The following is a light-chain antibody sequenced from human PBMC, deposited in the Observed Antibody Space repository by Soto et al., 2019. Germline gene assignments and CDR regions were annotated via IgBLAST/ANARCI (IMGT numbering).Light chain of an antibody. V-gene: IGLV1-44*01. CDR3: AVWIGSLNTVV. CDR1: SSNIGDSP. J-gene: IGLJ2*01. Sequence: QSVVTQTPSASGPPGQRVTISCSGSSSNIGDSPVDWYQQVPGAAPKLLIYSTNQRPSGVPDRFSGSKSGTSASLAISGLQSEDEAEYFCAVWIGSLNTVVFGGGTKVTVL. CDR2: STN.